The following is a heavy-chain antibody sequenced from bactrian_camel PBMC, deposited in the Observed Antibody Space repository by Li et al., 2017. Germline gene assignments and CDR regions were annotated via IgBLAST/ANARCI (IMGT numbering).Heavy chain of an antibody. CDR2: INEGTT. V-gene: IGHV3S40*01. D-gene: IGHD1*01. CDR1: GFDFRSFG. J-gene: IGHJ4*01. Sequence: VQLLESGGGLVQPGSSLRLSCAASGFDFRSFGMSWVRQVPGSGLEWVSAINEGTTYYSEAVKGRFTISKDDAKNTLYLQMNNLRPEDSAVYHCATGLWRDCNSGRWCPVDKSRGSGTQVTVS.